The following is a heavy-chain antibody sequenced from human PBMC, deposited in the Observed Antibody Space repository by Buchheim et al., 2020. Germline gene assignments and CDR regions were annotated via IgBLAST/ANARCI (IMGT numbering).Heavy chain of an antibody. Sequence: EVQLVESRGGLVQPGGSLRLSCAASGFTFSDYWMHWVRQAPGEGLVWVSRIKNDGSTTTYADSVKGRFTISSDNAQSTLYLQMNGLRVEDTAVYYCARGLYYYDSSGSPGYWGQGTL. V-gene: IGHV3-74*01. CDR1: GFTFSDYW. CDR2: IKNDGSTT. CDR3: ARGLYYYDSSGSPGY. J-gene: IGHJ4*02. D-gene: IGHD3-22*01.